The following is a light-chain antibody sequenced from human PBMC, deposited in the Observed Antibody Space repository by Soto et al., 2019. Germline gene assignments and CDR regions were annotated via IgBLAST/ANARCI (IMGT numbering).Light chain of an antibody. Sequence: IPLTQSPSFLSASVGDRVTITCRATQGISSYLAWYHQKPGTAPKLLIYAASTLQSGVPSRFSGSGSGTEFTLTISSLQPEDFATYYCQQLNSYPLTFGGGTKVDIK. J-gene: IGKJ4*01. V-gene: IGKV1-9*01. CDR3: QQLNSYPLT. CDR2: AAS. CDR1: QGISSY.